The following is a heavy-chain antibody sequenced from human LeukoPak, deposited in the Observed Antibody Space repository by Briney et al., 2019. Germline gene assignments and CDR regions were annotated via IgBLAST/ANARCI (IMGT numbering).Heavy chain of an antibody. CDR1: GFTFGDYS. Sequence: GGSLRLSCAASGFTFGDYSMNWVRQAPGKGLEWDSYISSSGGAIDNADSVKGRFTISRDNAKNSLYLQMNSLRAEDTAVYYCATYYYDSLYWGQGTLVTVSS. D-gene: IGHD3-22*01. CDR2: ISSSGGAI. CDR3: ATYYYDSLY. J-gene: IGHJ4*02. V-gene: IGHV3-48*01.